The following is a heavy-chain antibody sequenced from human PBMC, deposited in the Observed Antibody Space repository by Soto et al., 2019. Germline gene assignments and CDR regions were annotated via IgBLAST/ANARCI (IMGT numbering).Heavy chain of an antibody. D-gene: IGHD2-2*01. Sequence: ASVKVSCKASGYTFTSYDINWVRQATGQGLEWMGWVTPNSGNTGYAQKFQGRVTMARSTSMSTAYMELSSLKSEDTAVYYCARMIWDCTTTSCSDYYYGLDVWGQGTTVTVYS. J-gene: IGHJ6*02. CDR1: GYTFTSYD. CDR2: VTPNSGNT. CDR3: ARMIWDCTTTSCSDYYYGLDV. V-gene: IGHV1-8*01.